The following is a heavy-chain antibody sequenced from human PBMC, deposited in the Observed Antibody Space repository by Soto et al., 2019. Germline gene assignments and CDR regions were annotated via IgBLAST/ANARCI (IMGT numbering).Heavy chain of an antibody. Sequence: SETLSLTCTVSGGSISSYYWSWIRQPPGKGLEWFGYIYYSGSTNYNPSLKSRVTISVDTSKNQFSLKLSSVTAADTAVYYCAREGGTHTYSGSGSPIDYWGQGTLVTVSS. V-gene: IGHV4-59*01. J-gene: IGHJ4*02. CDR2: IYYSGST. CDR1: GGSISSYY. D-gene: IGHD3-10*01. CDR3: AREGGTHTYSGSGSPIDY.